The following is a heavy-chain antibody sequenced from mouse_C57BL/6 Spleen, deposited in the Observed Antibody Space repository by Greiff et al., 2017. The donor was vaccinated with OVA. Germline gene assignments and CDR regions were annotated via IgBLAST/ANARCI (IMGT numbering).Heavy chain of an antibody. Sequence: QVHVKQPGTELVKPGASVKLSCKASGYTFTSYWMHWVKQRPGQGLEWIGNINPSNGGTNYNEKFKSKATLTVDKSSSTAYMQLSSLTSEDSAVYYCARGYQFPPYFDVWGTGTTVTVSS. CDR2: INPSNGGT. J-gene: IGHJ1*03. CDR3: ARGYQFPPYFDV. D-gene: IGHD1-2*01. V-gene: IGHV1-53*01. CDR1: GYTFTSYW.